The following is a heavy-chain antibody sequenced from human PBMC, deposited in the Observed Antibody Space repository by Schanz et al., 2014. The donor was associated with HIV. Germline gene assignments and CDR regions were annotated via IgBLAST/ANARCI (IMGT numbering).Heavy chain of an antibody. V-gene: IGHV1-2*02. D-gene: IGHD3-9*01. Sequence: QVQLVQSGAEVKKPGASVKVSCKASGYTFTGYYLHWVRQAPGQGLEWMGWINPKIGTVTYGHRVQGRVTMTRDTSTSTVYMQLSSLTSDDTAVYYCARGDILTGLYPYYFDSWGQGTLVTVSS. J-gene: IGHJ4*02. CDR1: GYTFTGYY. CDR2: INPKIGTV. CDR3: ARGDILTGLYPYYFDS.